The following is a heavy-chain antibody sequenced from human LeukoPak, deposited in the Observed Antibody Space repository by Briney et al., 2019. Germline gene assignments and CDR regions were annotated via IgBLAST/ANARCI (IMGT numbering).Heavy chain of an antibody. Sequence: PSETLSLTCTVSGGSISSSSYYWGWIRQPPGKGLEWIGSIYYSGNTYYNPSLKSRVTISVDTSKNQFSLKLSSVTAADTAVYYCARPTTTAMGPIDYWGQGTLVTVSS. V-gene: IGHV4-39*01. D-gene: IGHD5-18*01. J-gene: IGHJ4*02. CDR3: ARPTTTAMGPIDY. CDR2: IYYSGNT. CDR1: GGSISSSSYY.